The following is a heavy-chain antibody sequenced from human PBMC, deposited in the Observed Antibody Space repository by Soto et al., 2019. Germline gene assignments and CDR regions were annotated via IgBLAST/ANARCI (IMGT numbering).Heavy chain of an antibody. V-gene: IGHV4-31*03. CDR1: GGPIINGDSY. CDR3: ARDAPGAAPY. D-gene: IGHD6-13*01. Sequence: TSETLSLTCTVSGGPIINGDSYLNWIRQHPEEGLEWMGYINYRGTTNYNPALKSRILISIDTSKNQFSLRLTSVTAADTAVYYCARDAPGAAPYWGQGTLVTVSS. J-gene: IGHJ4*02. CDR2: INYRGTT.